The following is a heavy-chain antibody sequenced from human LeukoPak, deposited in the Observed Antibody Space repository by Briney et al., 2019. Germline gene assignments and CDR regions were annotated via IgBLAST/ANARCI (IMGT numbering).Heavy chain of an antibody. J-gene: IGHJ4*02. V-gene: IGHV4-30-2*01. CDR1: GGSISSGGYS. Sequence: PSQTLSLTCAVSGGSISSGGYSWSWIRQPPGKGLEWIGYIYHSGSTYYNPSLKSRVTISVDRSKNQFSLKLSSVTAADTAVYYCARGKRSRGYYFDYWGQGTLVTVSS. CDR2: IYHSGST. D-gene: IGHD3-3*01. CDR3: ARGKRSRGYYFDY.